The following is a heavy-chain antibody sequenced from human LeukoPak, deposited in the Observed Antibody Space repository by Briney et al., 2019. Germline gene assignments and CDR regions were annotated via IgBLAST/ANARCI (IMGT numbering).Heavy chain of an antibody. V-gene: IGHV4-34*11. D-gene: IGHD1-26*01. CDR3: SRESGPFCPFGY. Sequence: SETLSLTCAVYGGSFSGYYWGWIRQPPGKGLEWIGTVYYSGSTYYNPSLNGRVTMSLDKSSNQLSLHLTSVTAADTATYFCSRESGPFCPFGYWGQGTLVIVSS. CDR2: VYYSGST. J-gene: IGHJ4*02. CDR1: GGSFSGYY.